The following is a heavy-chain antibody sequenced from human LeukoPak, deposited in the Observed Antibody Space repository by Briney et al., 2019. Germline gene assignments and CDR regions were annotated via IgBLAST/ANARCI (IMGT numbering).Heavy chain of an antibody. CDR3: ARVPYYYDSASPH. CDR2: IYYSGST. Sequence: SETLSLTCTVSGGSISSSSYYWGWIRQPPGKGLEWIGSIYYSGSTYYNPSLKSRVTISVDTSKNQFSLKLSSVTAADTAVYYCARVPYYYDSASPHWGQGTLVTVSS. J-gene: IGHJ4*02. CDR1: GGSISSSSYY. D-gene: IGHD3-22*01. V-gene: IGHV4-39*07.